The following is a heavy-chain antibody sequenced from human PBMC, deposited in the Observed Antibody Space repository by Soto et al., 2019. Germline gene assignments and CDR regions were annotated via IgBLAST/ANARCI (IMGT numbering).Heavy chain of an antibody. CDR3: LVAAVPDY. Sequence: PGGSLRLSCAASGFIFSTFGMHWVRQAPGKGLEWVAFISKDGTNKFYVDSVKGRFTVSRDNSNNGLYLQMDSLRRDDTAVYSCLVAAVPDYWGQGSQVTAPQ. J-gene: IGHJ4*02. V-gene: IGHV3-30*03. CDR1: GFIFSTFG. CDR2: ISKDGTNK. D-gene: IGHD3-10*02.